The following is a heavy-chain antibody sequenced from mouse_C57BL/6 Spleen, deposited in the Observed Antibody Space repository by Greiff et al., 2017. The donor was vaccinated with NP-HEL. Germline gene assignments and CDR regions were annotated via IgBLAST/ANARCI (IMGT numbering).Heavy chain of an antibody. CDR2: INPNNGGT. V-gene: IGHV1-18*01. Sequence: EVQLQQSGPELVKPGASVKIPCKASGYTFTDYNMDWVKQSHGKSLEWIGDINPNNGGTIYNQKFKGKATLTVDKSSSTAYMELRSLTSEDTAVYYCARSVPAGTGYAMDYWGQGTSVTVSS. CDR3: ARSVPAGTGYAMDY. D-gene: IGHD4-1*01. CDR1: GYTFTDYN. J-gene: IGHJ4*01.